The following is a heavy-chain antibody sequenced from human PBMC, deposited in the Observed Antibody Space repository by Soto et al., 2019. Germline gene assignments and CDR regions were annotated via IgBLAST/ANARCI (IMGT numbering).Heavy chain of an antibody. J-gene: IGHJ4*02. CDR3: ARAFWSGYYSAVYFDY. CDR1: GGTFSSYT. V-gene: IGHV1-69*02. Sequence: ASVKVSCKASGGTFSSYTISWVRQAPGQGLEWMGRIIPILGIANYAQKFQGRVTITADKSTSTAYMELSSLRSEDTAVYYCARAFWSGYYSAVYFDYWGQGTLVTVSS. CDR2: IIPILGIA. D-gene: IGHD3-3*01.